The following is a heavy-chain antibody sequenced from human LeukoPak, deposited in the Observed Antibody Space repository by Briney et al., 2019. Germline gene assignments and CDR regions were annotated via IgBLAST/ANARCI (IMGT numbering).Heavy chain of an antibody. CDR2: INHSGST. Sequence: SETLSLTCAVYGGSFSGYYWGWIRQPPGKGLEWIGEINHSGSTNYNPSLKSRVTISVDTSKNQFSLKLSSVTAADTAVYYCARGRRWLQSLGLFDYWGQGTLVTVSS. CDR1: GGSFSGYY. J-gene: IGHJ4*02. CDR3: ARGRRWLQSLGLFDY. D-gene: IGHD5-24*01. V-gene: IGHV4-34*01.